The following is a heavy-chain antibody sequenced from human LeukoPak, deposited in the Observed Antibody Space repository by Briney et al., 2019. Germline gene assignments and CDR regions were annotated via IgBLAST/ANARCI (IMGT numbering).Heavy chain of an antibody. J-gene: IGHJ4*02. CDR2: IGGGDEST. CDR1: GFIFNTNG. D-gene: IGHD1-1*01. V-gene: IGHV3-23*01. CDR3: ARGVYWSLDY. Sequence: PGGSLRLSCAVSGFIFNTNGMNWGRQSPGKGLGRLATIGGGDESTYYADSVKGRFAISRDNSKNTVFLHMNSLRVEDTAVYYCARGVYWSLDYWGQGTPVTVSS.